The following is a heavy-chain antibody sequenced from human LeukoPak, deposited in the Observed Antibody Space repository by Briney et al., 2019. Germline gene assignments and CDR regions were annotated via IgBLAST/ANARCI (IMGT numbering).Heavy chain of an antibody. D-gene: IGHD6-13*01. CDR2: IRNDGNDK. Sequence: PGGSLRLSCAASGFTFNKHGMHWVRHAPGKGLEWFSFIRNDGNDKYYADSVKGRFTISRDNSKNTLYLQMNSLRAEDTAVYYCAKDPLAAADPNWFDPWGQGTLVTVSS. CDR3: AKDPLAAADPNWFDP. J-gene: IGHJ5*02. V-gene: IGHV3-30*02. CDR1: GFTFNKHG.